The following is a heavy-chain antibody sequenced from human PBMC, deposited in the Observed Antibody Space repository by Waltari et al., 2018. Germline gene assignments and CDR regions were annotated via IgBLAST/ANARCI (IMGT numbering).Heavy chain of an antibody. Sequence: QVQLAQSGAEVKKPGAAVQVSCKASGYNCPGSYMHWLRQAPGQGLEWMGWINPNSGGTNYAQKFQGRVTMTRDTSISTAYMELSRLRSDDTAVYYCARGSAWNQVLAFDIWGQGTMVTVSS. CDR2: INPNSGGT. CDR1: GYNCPGSY. V-gene: IGHV1-2*02. D-gene: IGHD1-1*01. J-gene: IGHJ3*02. CDR3: ARGSAWNQVLAFDI.